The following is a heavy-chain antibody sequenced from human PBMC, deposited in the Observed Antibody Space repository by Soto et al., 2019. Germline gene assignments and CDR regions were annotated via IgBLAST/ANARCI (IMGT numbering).Heavy chain of an antibody. CDR1: GGSIYSYY. D-gene: IGHD2-15*01. J-gene: IGHJ4*02. CDR3: ARALVFSWRGIYSLDY. CDR2: IYYSGST. Sequence: SETLSLTCTVSGGSIYSYYWSWIRQPPGKGLEWIGSIYYSGSTNYNPSLKSRVTISIDTSKNQFSLRLSSVTAADTAVYYCARALVFSWRGIYSLDYWGPGALVTVSS. V-gene: IGHV4-59*01.